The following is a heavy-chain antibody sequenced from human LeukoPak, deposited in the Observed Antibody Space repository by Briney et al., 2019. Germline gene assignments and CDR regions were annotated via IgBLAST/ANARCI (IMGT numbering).Heavy chain of an antibody. CDR2: IDYSGST. Sequence: SETLSLTCTVSGGSISSSSYYWGWIRQPPGKGLEWNGRIDYSGSTYYNPSLKSRVTISVDTSKNQFSLKLSSVTAADTAVYYCARLAQPGIAAAGPLFDPWGQGTLVTVSS. V-gene: IGHV4-39*01. CDR3: ARLAQPGIAAAGPLFDP. D-gene: IGHD6-13*01. J-gene: IGHJ5*02. CDR1: GGSISSSSYY.